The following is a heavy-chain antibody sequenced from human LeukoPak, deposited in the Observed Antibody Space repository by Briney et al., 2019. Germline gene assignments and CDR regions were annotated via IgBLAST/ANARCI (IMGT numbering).Heavy chain of an antibody. D-gene: IGHD3-10*01. J-gene: IGHJ4*02. CDR3: ARASLNDYYGSGSYKV. Sequence: GGSLRLSCAASGFTFSSYSMNWVRQAPGKGLEWVSSISSSSSYIYYADSVKGRFTISRDNAKNSLYLKMNSLRAEDTAVYYCARASLNDYYGSGSYKVWGQGTLVTVSS. CDR1: GFTFSSYS. CDR2: ISSSSSYI. V-gene: IGHV3-21*01.